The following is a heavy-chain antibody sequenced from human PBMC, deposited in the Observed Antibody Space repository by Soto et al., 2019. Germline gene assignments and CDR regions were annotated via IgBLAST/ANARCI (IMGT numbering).Heavy chain of an antibody. CDR2: IYYSGNT. CDR3: ARTTSGTVRLDY. D-gene: IGHD5-12*01. Sequence: QVQLQESGPGLVKPSQTLSLTCTVSGGSISSGDSYWTWFRQPPGKGPEWIGYIYYSGNTYYNPSLKSRVIISIDTPKNQFSLRLSSVTAADTAVYYCARTTSGTVRLDYLGQGALVTVSS. CDR1: GGSISSGDSY. J-gene: IGHJ4*02. V-gene: IGHV4-30-4*01.